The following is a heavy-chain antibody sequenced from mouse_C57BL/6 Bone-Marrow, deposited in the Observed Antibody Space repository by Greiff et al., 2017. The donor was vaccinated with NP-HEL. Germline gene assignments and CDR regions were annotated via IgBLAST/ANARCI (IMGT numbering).Heavy chain of an antibody. J-gene: IGHJ4*01. CDR2: IDHSDSYT. CDR1: GYTFTSYW. Sequence: QVQLQQPGAELVMPGASVKLSCKASGYTFTSYWMHWVKQRPGQGLEWIGEIDHSDSYTNYNQKFKGKSTLTVDKSSSTAYMQLSSLTSEDSAVYYCARDGYRAMDYWGQGTSVTVSS. CDR3: ARDGYRAMDY. D-gene: IGHD2-3*01. V-gene: IGHV1-69*01.